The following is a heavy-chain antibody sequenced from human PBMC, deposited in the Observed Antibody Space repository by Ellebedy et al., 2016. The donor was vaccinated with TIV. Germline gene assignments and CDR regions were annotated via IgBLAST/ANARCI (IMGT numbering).Heavy chain of an antibody. CDR1: GFDVNSNY. V-gene: IGHV3-53*01. Sequence: GESLKISCAVSGFDVNSNYWSWVRQAPGKGLDWVSIIYSAGSTYYADSVKGRFTIYRDSSNNTLHLQMTSLRADDTAVYYCARFDLGLAFDHWGRGTLVTVSS. J-gene: IGHJ4*02. D-gene: IGHD3/OR15-3a*01. CDR3: ARFDLGLAFDH. CDR2: IYSAGST.